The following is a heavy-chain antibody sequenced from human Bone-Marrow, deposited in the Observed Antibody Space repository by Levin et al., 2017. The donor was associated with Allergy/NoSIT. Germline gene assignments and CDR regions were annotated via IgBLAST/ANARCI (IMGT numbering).Heavy chain of an antibody. CDR2: IKQDGSEK. Sequence: PGGSLRLSCAASGFTFSSYWMSWVRQAPGKGLEWVANIKQDGSEKKYVDSVKGRFTISRDNAKNSLYLQMNSLRAEDTAVYYCAREGSGWYPDYWGQGTLVTVSS. D-gene: IGHD6-19*01. J-gene: IGHJ4*02. CDR1: GFTFSSYW. CDR3: AREGSGWYPDY. V-gene: IGHV3-7*01.